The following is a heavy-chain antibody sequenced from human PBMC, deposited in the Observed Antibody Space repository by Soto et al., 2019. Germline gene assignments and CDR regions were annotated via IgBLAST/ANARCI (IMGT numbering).Heavy chain of an antibody. J-gene: IGHJ6*02. CDR3: ARYGGNYYYYYGMDV. D-gene: IGHD2-15*01. V-gene: IGHV1-3*01. Sequence: VASVKVSCKASGYTFTSYAMHWVRQAPGQRLEWMGWINAGNGNTKYSQKFQGRVTITRDTSASTTYMELSSLRSEDTAVYYCARYGGNYYYYYGMDVWGQGTTVTVSS. CDR1: GYTFTSYA. CDR2: INAGNGNT.